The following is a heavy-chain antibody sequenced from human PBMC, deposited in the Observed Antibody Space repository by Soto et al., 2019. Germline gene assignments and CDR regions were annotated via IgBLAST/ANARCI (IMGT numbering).Heavy chain of an antibody. CDR3: ARERSGWSEYDYYYGMDV. CDR2: IIPIFGTA. V-gene: IGHV1-69*13. J-gene: IGHJ6*02. Sequence: GASVKVSCKASGGTFSSYAISWVRQAPGQGLEWMGGIIPIFGTANYAQKFQGRVTITADESTSTAYMELSSLRSEDTAVYYCARERSGWSEYDYYYGMDVWGQGTTVTVSS. CDR1: GGTFSSYA. D-gene: IGHD6-19*01.